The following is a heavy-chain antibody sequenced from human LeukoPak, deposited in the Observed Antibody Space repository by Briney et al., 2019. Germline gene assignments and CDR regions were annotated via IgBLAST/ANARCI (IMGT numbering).Heavy chain of an antibody. CDR2: INPDGKSA. D-gene: IGHD2/OR15-2a*01. CDR3: LTIVETTFDAFDI. Sequence: GGSLRLSCAASGFTFSKYWLHWLRQAPGKGLVWVSRINPDGKSASYADSVKGRFTIARDDARKTLYLQMNSLRAEDTAVYYCLTIVETTFDAFDIWGQGTMVTVSS. CDR1: GFTFSKYW. V-gene: IGHV3-74*01. J-gene: IGHJ3*02.